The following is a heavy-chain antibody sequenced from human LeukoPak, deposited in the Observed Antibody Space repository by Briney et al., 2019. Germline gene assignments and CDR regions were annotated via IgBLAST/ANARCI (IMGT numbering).Heavy chain of an antibody. CDR1: GYTFTSYG. V-gene: IGHV1-18*01. J-gene: IGHJ4*02. CDR2: ISAYNGNT. Sequence: ASVKVSCKASGYTFTSYGISWVRQAPGQGLEWMGWISAYNGNTNYAQKLQGRVTMTTDTSTSTAYMELRSLRSDDTAVHYCATESLGYCSGGSCQEGYWGQGTLVTVSS. CDR3: ATESLGYCSGGSCQEGY. D-gene: IGHD2-15*01.